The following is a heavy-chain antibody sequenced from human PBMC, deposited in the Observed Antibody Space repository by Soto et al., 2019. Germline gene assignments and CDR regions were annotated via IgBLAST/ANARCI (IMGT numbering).Heavy chain of an antibody. D-gene: IGHD6-19*01. Sequence: GASVKVSCKASGYTFTRYAVHWVRHAPGQRLEWMGWINAANGYTKYSQKFQGRVTITRDTSASTAYMELTGLRSEDTAVYYCARDLDSSGWYGGFDYWGQGTLVTVSS. CDR2: INAANGYT. J-gene: IGHJ4*02. V-gene: IGHV1-3*01. CDR3: ARDLDSSGWYGGFDY. CDR1: GYTFTRYA.